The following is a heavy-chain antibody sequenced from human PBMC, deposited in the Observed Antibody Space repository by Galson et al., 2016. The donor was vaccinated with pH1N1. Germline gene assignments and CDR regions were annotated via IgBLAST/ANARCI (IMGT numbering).Heavy chain of an antibody. J-gene: IGHJ4*02. D-gene: IGHD3-10*01. CDR3: ARLWYGEYIDY. V-gene: IGHV4-39*01. CDR2: IHSSGSS. CDR1: GASVTSRSHY. Sequence: ETLSLTCTVSGASVTSRSHYWDWIRQPPGKGLEWLGNIHSSGSSYYNPSLKSRVSISVDTSKNQFSLKLNSVIAADTAVYYCARLWYGEYIDYWGQGTRVTVSS.